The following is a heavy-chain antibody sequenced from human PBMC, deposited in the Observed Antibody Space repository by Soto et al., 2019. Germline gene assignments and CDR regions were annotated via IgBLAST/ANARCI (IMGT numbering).Heavy chain of an antibody. D-gene: IGHD3-16*02. J-gene: IGHJ4*02. V-gene: IGHV4-34*01. CDR1: GGSFSGYY. Sequence: SETLSLTCAVYGGSFSGYYWSWIRQPPGKGLEWIGEINHSGSTNYNPSLKSRVTISVDTSKNQFSLKLSSVTAADTAVYYCARGPFDYVWGSYRTHYYFDYWGQGTLVTVSS. CDR3: ARGPFDYVWGSYRTHYYFDY. CDR2: INHSGST.